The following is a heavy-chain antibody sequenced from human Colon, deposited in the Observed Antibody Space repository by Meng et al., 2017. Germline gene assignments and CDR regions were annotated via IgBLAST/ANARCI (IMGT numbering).Heavy chain of an antibody. CDR2: IIPSSSVA. J-gene: IGHJ4*02. Sequence: KKPGPSVNSAGKASGYTFAGCYVNWVRQAPEQGLEWMGRIIPSSSVANSAQKFQGRVTLAWDTSISTAYMELSSLRADDTAIYYCARDGGNYDFDYWGQGTLVTVSS. D-gene: IGHD1-7*01. CDR3: ARDGGNYDFDY. V-gene: IGHV1-2*06. CDR1: GYTFAGCY.